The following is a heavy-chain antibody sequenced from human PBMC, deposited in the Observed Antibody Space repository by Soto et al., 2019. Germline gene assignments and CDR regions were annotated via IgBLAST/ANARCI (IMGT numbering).Heavy chain of an antibody. D-gene: IGHD2-21*02. CDR3: ARQRTTVVTQAYFDH. V-gene: IGHV4-39*01. J-gene: IGHJ4*02. Sequence: SETLSLTGIVSGESISSSSYYWGWLRQPPGKGLEWIGSIYYSGRTYYNPSFKSRVTISIDTSKNQFSLKLSSVTATDTAVYYCARQRTTVVTQAYFDHWGQGALVTVSS. CDR2: IYYSGRT. CDR1: GESISSSSYY.